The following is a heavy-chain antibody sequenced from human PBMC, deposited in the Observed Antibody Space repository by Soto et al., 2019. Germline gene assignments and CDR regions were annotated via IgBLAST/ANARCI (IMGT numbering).Heavy chain of an antibody. Sequence: GGCLRLSXAASGFTFSSYAMSCVRQAPGKGLEWVSAISGSGGSTYYADSVKGRFTISRDNSKNTLYLQMNSLRAEDTAVYYCATSPHIVVVVAATFSDSWGQGTLVTVSS. CDR2: ISGSGGST. V-gene: IGHV3-23*01. CDR3: ATSPHIVVVVAATFSDS. CDR1: GFTFSSYA. J-gene: IGHJ4*02. D-gene: IGHD2-15*01.